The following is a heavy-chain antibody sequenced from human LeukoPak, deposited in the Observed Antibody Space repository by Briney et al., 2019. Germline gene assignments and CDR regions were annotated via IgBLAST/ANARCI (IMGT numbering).Heavy chain of an antibody. Sequence: SQTLSLTCAISGDIVSSNSVTWNWIRQSPSRGLEWLGKTYYRSTWYNDYAVSVRGRITVNPDTSKNQFSLHLNSVTPEDTAVYYCARRLTQYDCFDPWGQGILVTVSS. V-gene: IGHV6-1*01. CDR1: GDIVSSNSVT. J-gene: IGHJ5*02. D-gene: IGHD2-2*01. CDR3: ARRLTQYDCFDP. CDR2: TYYRSTWYN.